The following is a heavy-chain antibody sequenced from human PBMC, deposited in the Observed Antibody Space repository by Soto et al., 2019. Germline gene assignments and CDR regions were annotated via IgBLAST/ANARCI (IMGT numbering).Heavy chain of an antibody. V-gene: IGHV4-39*01. CDR2: IYYTGNT. J-gene: IGHJ5*02. D-gene: IGHD4-17*01. Sequence: QVQLQESGPGLVKPSETLSLTCTVSGGSISSNIYYWGWIRQPPGKGLEWIGSIYYTGNTFYNPSLKSRVPLSVDTSENQFSLKLRAVTAADTAVYYCARHSHEDHGDPNWFDPWGQGTLVTVSS. CDR1: GGSISSNIYY. CDR3: ARHSHEDHGDPNWFDP.